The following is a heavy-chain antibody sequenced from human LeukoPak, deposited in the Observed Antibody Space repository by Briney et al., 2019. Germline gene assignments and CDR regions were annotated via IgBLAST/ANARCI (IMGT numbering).Heavy chain of an antibody. Sequence: SETLSLTCTVSGGSISSGGYYWSWIRQHPGKGLEWIGYIYYSGSTYYNPSLKSRVTISVDTSKNQFSLKLSSVTAADTAVYYCARGVRSYGLCWFDPWGQGTLVTVSS. CDR3: ARGVRSYGLCWFDP. D-gene: IGHD5-18*01. J-gene: IGHJ5*02. V-gene: IGHV4-31*03. CDR1: GGSISSGGYY. CDR2: IYYSGST.